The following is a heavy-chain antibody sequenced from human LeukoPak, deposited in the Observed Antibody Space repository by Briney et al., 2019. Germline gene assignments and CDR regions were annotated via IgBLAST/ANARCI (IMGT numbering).Heavy chain of an antibody. CDR1: GFTFNTNS. CDR3: ARWEFGPGDAFDI. D-gene: IGHD3-16*01. Sequence: GGSLRLFCAASGFTFNTNSMNWVRQAPGKGLEWVSSISGSGRSIYYADSVKGRFTVSRDNAKNSLYLQMNSLRAEDTAVYYCARWEFGPGDAFDIWGQGTMVTVSS. V-gene: IGHV3-21*01. J-gene: IGHJ3*02. CDR2: ISGSGRSI.